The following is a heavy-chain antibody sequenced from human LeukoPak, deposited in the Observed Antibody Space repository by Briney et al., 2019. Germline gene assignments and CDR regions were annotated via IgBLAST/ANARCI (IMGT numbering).Heavy chain of an antibody. CDR2: IYHSGST. CDR3: ARDAGLGFDY. V-gene: IGHV4-30-2*01. Sequence: SQTLSLTCAVSGGSISSGGYSWRWIRQPPGKGLEWIGYIYHSGSTYYNPSLKSRVTISVDRSKNQFSLKLSPVTAADTAVYYCARDAGLGFDYWGQGTLVTVSS. J-gene: IGHJ4*02. CDR1: GGSISSGGYS. D-gene: IGHD3-10*01.